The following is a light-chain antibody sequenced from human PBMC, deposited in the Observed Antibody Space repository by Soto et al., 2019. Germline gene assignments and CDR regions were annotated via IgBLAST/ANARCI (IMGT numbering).Light chain of an antibody. Sequence: EIELTQSPGTLSLSPGERANLSCRASQRVSSSYLAWYQQKPGQAPRLLIYGASSRATGIPDRFSGSGSGKDFTLTISRLQPEDFAVYYCQQYGRSPYNFCQGTKLEIK. CDR1: QRVSSSY. CDR3: QQYGRSPYN. V-gene: IGKV3-20*01. CDR2: GAS. J-gene: IGKJ2*01.